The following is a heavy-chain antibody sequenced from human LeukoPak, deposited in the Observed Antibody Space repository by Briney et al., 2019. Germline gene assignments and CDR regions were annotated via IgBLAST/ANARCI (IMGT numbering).Heavy chain of an antibody. CDR3: AALPSMKQEGR. V-gene: IGHV3-74*01. D-gene: IGHD2/OR15-2a*01. CDR1: GFTFSSYA. J-gene: IGHJ4*02. CDR2: INSDGSST. Sequence: GGSLRLSCAASGFTFSSYAMSWVRQAPGKGLVWVSRINSDGSSTSYADSVKGRFTISRDNAKNTLFLQMNSLRAEDTAVYYCAALPSMKQEGRWGQGTLVTVSS.